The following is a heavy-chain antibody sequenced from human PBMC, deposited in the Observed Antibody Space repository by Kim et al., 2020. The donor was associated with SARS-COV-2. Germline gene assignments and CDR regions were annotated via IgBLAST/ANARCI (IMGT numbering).Heavy chain of an antibody. J-gene: IGHJ4*02. CDR3: TREDSSGWD. Sequence: GGTTEYAASVKGRFTISRDDSKSIAYLQMNSLKIEDTAVYYCTREDSSGWDRGQGTLVTVSP. CDR2: GGTT. D-gene: IGHD6-19*01. V-gene: IGHV3-49*02.